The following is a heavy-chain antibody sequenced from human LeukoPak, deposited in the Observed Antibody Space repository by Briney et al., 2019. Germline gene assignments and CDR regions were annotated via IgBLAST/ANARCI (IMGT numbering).Heavy chain of an antibody. CDR1: GGTFSSYA. D-gene: IGHD6-13*01. V-gene: IGHV1-18*01. Sequence: ASVKVSCKASGGTFSSYAISWVRQAPGQGLEWMGWISAYNGNTNYAQKLQGRVTMTTDTSTSTAYMELRSLRSDDTAVYYCARGAAGWNHYYFDYWGQGTLVTVSS. J-gene: IGHJ4*02. CDR2: ISAYNGNT. CDR3: ARGAAGWNHYYFDY.